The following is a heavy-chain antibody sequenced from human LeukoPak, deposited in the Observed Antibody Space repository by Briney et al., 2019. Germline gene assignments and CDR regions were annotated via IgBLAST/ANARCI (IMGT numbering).Heavy chain of an antibody. CDR1: GYTFTNFY. CDR2: ISAYNGNT. CDR3: ARTYDSSGYSADY. D-gene: IGHD3-22*01. V-gene: IGHV1-18*04. Sequence: ASVKVSCKASGYTFTNFYIHWVRQAPGQGLEWMGWISAYNGNTNYAQKLQGRVTMTTDTSTSTAYMELRSLRSDDTAVYYCARTYDSSGYSADYWGQGTLVTVSS. J-gene: IGHJ4*02.